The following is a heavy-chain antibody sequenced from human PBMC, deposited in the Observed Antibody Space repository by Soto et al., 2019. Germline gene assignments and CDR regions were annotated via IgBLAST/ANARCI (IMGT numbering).Heavy chain of an antibody. CDR3: ARHPFTGYSSSTPFDY. V-gene: IGHV4-39*01. D-gene: IGHD6-19*01. Sequence: PSETLSLTCTVSGGSISSSSYYWGWIRQPPGKGLEWIGSIYYSGSTYYNPSLKSRVTISVDTSKNQFSLKLSSVTAADTAVYYCARHPFTGYSSSTPFDYWGQGTLVTVSS. CDR1: GGSISSSSYY. CDR2: IYYSGST. J-gene: IGHJ4*02.